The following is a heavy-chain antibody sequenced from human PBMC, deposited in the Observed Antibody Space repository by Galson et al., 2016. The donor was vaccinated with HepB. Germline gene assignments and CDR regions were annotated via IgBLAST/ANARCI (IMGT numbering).Heavy chain of an antibody. D-gene: IGHD2-15*01. CDR2: ISGSNGFI. J-gene: IGHJ6*02. CDR3: ARDCSGGSCYGYYYFVMDV. V-gene: IGHV3-21*01. CDR1: GFTFSSYN. Sequence: SLRLSCAASGFTFSSYNMNWVRQAPGKGLEWVSSISGSNGFIYYADSVKGRFTISRDNAKNSLHLQMNSLRAEDTAVYYCARDCSGGSCYGYYYFVMDVWGQGTTVTVSS.